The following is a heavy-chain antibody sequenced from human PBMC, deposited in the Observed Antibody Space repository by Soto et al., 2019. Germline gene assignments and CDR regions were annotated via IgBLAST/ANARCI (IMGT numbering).Heavy chain of an antibody. J-gene: IGHJ4*02. CDR2: INHSGST. Sequence: SETLSLTCAVYGGSFSGYYWSWIRQPPGKGLEWIGEINHSGSTNYNPSLKSRVTISVDTSKNQFSLKLSSVTAADTAVYYCARASKRNYDFWSGNFDYWGQGTLVTGSS. D-gene: IGHD3-3*01. CDR1: GGSFSGYY. CDR3: ARASKRNYDFWSGNFDY. V-gene: IGHV4-34*01.